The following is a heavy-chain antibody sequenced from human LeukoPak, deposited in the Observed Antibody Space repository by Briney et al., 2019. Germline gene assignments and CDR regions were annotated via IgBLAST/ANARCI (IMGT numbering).Heavy chain of an antibody. J-gene: IGHJ4*02. CDR3: AVYSSSWYAYFDY. V-gene: IGHV1-2*02. Sequence: ASVKVSCKASGYTFTGYYMHWVRQAPGQGLEWMGWINPNSGGTNYAQKFQGRVTMTRDTSISTAYMELSRLRSDDTAVYYCAVYSSSWYAYFDYWGQGTLVTVSS. D-gene: IGHD6-13*01. CDR2: INPNSGGT. CDR1: GYTFTGYY.